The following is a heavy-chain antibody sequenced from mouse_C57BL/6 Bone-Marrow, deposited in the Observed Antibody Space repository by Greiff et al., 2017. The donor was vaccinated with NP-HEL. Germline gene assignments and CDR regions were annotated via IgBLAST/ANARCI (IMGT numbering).Heavy chain of an antibody. CDR1: GYTFTSYW. V-gene: IGHV1-69*01. CDR3: ARSLLYKGYGDGFDY. D-gene: IGHD2-2*01. Sequence: LQESGAELVMPGASVKLSCKASGYTFTSYWMHWVKQGPGKGLEWIGEIDPSDSSITYTQKLKGKSTLTVDNSSSTAYMQLSSVTSEDTAVYYWARSLLYKGYGDGFDYWGQGTTLTVSS. CDR2: IDPSDSSI. J-gene: IGHJ2*01.